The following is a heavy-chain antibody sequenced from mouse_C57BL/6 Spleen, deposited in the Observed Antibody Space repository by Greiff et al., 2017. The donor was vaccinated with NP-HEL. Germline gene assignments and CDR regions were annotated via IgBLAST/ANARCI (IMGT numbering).Heavy chain of an antibody. CDR2: LDPENGDT. J-gene: IGHJ2*01. D-gene: IGHD1-1*01. CDR1: GFNIKDDY. CDR3: TTVASTTVVANYFDY. Sequence: EVQLQQSGAELVRPGASVKLSCTASGFNIKDDYMHWVKQRPEQGLEWIGWLDPENGDTEYASKFQGKATITADTSSNTAYLQLSSLTSEDTAVYYCTTVASTTVVANYFDYWGQGTTLTVSS. V-gene: IGHV14-4*01.